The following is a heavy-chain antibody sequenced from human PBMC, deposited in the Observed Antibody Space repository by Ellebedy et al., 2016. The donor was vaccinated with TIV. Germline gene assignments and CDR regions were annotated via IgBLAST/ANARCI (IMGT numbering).Heavy chain of an antibody. V-gene: IGHV3-53*01. CDR2: IYSGGSL. J-gene: IGHJ4*02. D-gene: IGHD1-26*01. CDR3: VGGNGGGAKY. CDR1: AFNANSNY. Sequence: GESLKISCAVSAFNANSNYMSWVRQAPGKGLEWVSVIYSGGSLYYAESVKGRFTISRDNSKSTLFLQMNSLRAEDTAVYYCVGGNGGGAKYWGQGALVTVSS.